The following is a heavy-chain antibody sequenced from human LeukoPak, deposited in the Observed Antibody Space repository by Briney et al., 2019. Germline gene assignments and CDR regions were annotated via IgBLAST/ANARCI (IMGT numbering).Heavy chain of an antibody. J-gene: IGHJ4*02. CDR3: ARAGYGDPYYFDY. CDR2: ISYDGSNK. Sequence: GGSLRLSCAASGFTFSSYAMDWVRQAPGKGLEWVAVISYDGSNKYYADSVKGRFTISRDNSKNTLYLQMNSLRAEDTAVYYCARAGYGDPYYFDYWGQGTLVTVSS. V-gene: IGHV3-30-3*01. CDR1: GFTFSSYA. D-gene: IGHD4-17*01.